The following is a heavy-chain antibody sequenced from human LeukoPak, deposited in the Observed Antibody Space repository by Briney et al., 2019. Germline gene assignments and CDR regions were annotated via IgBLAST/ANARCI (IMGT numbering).Heavy chain of an antibody. V-gene: IGHV1-2*02. D-gene: IGHD6-19*01. CDR1: GGTFSSYA. CDR2: INPNSGGT. CDR3: AREVGIAVAGTIYFDY. Sequence: ASVKVSCKASGGTFSSYAISWVRQAPGQGLEWMGWINPNSGGTNYAQKFQGRVTMTRDTSISTAYMELSRLRSDDTAVYYCAREVGIAVAGTIYFDYWGQGTLVTVSS. J-gene: IGHJ4*02.